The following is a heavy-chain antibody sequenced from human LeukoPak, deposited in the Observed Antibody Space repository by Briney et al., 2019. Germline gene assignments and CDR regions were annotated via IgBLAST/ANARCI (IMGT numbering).Heavy chain of an antibody. CDR3: ARRGDNYYGSGSYSFDY. V-gene: IGHV4-39*01. J-gene: IGHJ4*02. Sequence: TSETLSLTCTVSGGSISSSSYYWGWIRQPPGKGLEWIGSIYYSGSTYYNPSLKSRVTISVDTFKNQFSLKLSSVTAADTAVYYCARRGDNYYGSGSYSFDYWGQGTLVTVSS. CDR2: IYYSGST. D-gene: IGHD3-10*01. CDR1: GGSISSSSYY.